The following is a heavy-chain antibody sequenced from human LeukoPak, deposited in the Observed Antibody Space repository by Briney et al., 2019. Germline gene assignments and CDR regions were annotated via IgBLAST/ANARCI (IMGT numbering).Heavy chain of an antibody. CDR1: GYTFTSYA. CDR3: ARDGPYSYGRSTNYYYYYGMDV. CDR2: INTNTGNP. Sequence: ASVKVSCKASGYTFTSYAMNWVRQAPGQGLEWMGWINTNTGNPTYAQGFTGRFVFSLDTSVSTAYLRISSLKAEDTAVYYCARDGPYSYGRSTNYYYYYGMDVWGQGTTVTVSS. V-gene: IGHV7-4-1*02. D-gene: IGHD5-18*01. J-gene: IGHJ6*02.